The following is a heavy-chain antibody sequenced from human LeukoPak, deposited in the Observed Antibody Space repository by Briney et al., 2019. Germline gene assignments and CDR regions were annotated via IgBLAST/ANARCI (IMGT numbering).Heavy chain of an antibody. Sequence: GGSLRLSCAASGFTVSSNYMSWVRQAPGKGLEWVANIKQDGSDKYYMDSVKGRFTISRDNAKNSLYLQMNSLRAEDTAVYYRAKDSGWFRFDYWGQGTLVTVSS. CDR1: GFTVSSNY. J-gene: IGHJ4*02. CDR2: IKQDGSDK. D-gene: IGHD6-13*01. CDR3: AKDSGWFRFDY. V-gene: IGHV3-7*03.